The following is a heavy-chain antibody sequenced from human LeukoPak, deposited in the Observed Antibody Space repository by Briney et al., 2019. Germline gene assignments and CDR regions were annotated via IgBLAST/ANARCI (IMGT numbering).Heavy chain of an antibody. D-gene: IGHD6-13*01. CDR1: GFTFSSYS. V-gene: IGHV3-21*01. CDR2: ISSSSSYI. J-gene: IGHJ5*02. CDR3: ARVSSSSWTRGDWFDP. Sequence: PGGSLRLSCAASGFTFSSYSMNWVRQAPGKGLEWVSSISSSSSYIYYADSVKGRFTISRDNAKNSLYLQMNSLRAEDTEVYYCARVSSSSWTRGDWFDPWGQGTLVTVSS.